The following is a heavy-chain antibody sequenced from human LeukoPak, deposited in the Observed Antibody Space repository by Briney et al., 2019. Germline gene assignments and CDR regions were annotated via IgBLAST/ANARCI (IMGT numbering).Heavy chain of an antibody. J-gene: IGHJ4*02. Sequence: PGGSLRLSCAASGFTFSSYWMHWVRQAPGTGLVWVSRINTDGSSTSYADSVKGRFTISRDNAKNTLYLQMNSLRAEDTAVYYCARGSPDDFWSGYFNGASFDYWGQGTLVTVSS. V-gene: IGHV3-74*01. CDR2: INTDGSST. CDR3: ARGSPDDFWSGYFNGASFDY. CDR1: GFTFSSYW. D-gene: IGHD3-3*01.